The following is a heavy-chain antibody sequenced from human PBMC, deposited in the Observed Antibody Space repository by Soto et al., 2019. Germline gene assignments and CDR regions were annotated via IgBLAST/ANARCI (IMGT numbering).Heavy chain of an antibody. V-gene: IGHV4-39*02. Sequence: SETLSLTCTVSGGSISSSSYYWGWIRQPPGKGLEWIGSIYYSGSTYYNPSLKSRVTISVDTSKNQFSLKLSSVTAADTAVYYCAREYYYGSGSYYNDYYYYYYGMDVWGQGTTVTVSS. CDR3: AREYYYGSGSYYNDYYYYYYGMDV. CDR2: IYYSGST. J-gene: IGHJ6*02. D-gene: IGHD3-10*01. CDR1: GGSISSSSYY.